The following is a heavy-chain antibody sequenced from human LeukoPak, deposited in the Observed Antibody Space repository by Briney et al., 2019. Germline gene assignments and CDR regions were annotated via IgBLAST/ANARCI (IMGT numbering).Heavy chain of an antibody. CDR2: IYYSGST. J-gene: IGHJ4*02. CDR1: GGSISSYY. Sequence: PSETLSLTCTVPGGSISSYYWSWIRQPPGKGLEWIGYIYYSGSTNYNPSLKSRVTISVDTSKNQFSLKLSSVTVADTAVYYCARGAGTTLGYWGQGTLVTVSS. D-gene: IGHD1-7*01. CDR3: ARGAGTTLGY. V-gene: IGHV4-59*01.